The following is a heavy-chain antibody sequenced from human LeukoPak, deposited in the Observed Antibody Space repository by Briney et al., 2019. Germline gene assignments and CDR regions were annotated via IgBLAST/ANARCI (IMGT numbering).Heavy chain of an antibody. V-gene: IGHV3-9*01. D-gene: IGHD1-26*01. J-gene: IGHJ2*01. CDR2: ISWNSGSI. CDR3: TRVRGSYTWNGDWYFDL. Sequence: GRSLRLSCAASGFTFDDYAMHWVRQAPGKGLEWVSGISWNSGSIGYADSVKGRFTISRDNAKNSLYLQMNSLRAEDTAVYYCTRVRGSYTWNGDWYFDLWGRGTLVTVSS. CDR1: GFTFDDYA.